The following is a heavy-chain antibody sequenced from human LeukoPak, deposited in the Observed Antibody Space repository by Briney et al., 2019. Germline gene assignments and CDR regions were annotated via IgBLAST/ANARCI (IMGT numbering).Heavy chain of an antibody. J-gene: IGHJ6*02. V-gene: IGHV3-30*18. D-gene: IGHD1-26*01. CDR2: ISYAGSNI. CDR3: AKEWPWENYYYGMNV. CDR1: GFSFRNYG. Sequence: PGRSLRLSCAASGFSFRNYGMHWVRQAPGEGLEWVAVISYAGSNIAYADSVKGRFTISRDNSKNTLYLQMNSLRPEDTAVYHCAKEWPWENYYYGMNVWGQGPRSPSP.